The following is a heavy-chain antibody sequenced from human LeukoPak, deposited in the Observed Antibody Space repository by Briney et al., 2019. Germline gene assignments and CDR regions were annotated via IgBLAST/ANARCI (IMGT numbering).Heavy chain of an antibody. CDR3: ARETYFYGSGDAFDY. V-gene: IGHV4-61*02. Sequence: PSETLSLTCTVSGDSISSGDYYWSWIRQPAGKGLEWIGRIYTSGSTNYNPSLKSRVTISVDTSKNQFSLKLSSVTAADTAVYYCARETYFYGSGDAFDYWGQGTLVTVSS. D-gene: IGHD3-10*01. J-gene: IGHJ4*02. CDR1: GDSISSGDYY. CDR2: IYTSGST.